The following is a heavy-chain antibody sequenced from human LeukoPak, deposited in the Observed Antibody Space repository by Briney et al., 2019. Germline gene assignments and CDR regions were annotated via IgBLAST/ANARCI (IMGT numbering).Heavy chain of an antibody. Sequence: SETLSLTCTVSGGSISGGGDYWSWIRQHSGKDLEWIGYINYSGSTFYNPSLKSRVTISVDTSNNQFSLKLSSVTAADTAVYYCARDLEVPAAMPPYYYYYMDVWGKGTTVTVSS. V-gene: IGHV4-31*03. CDR1: GGSISGGGDY. CDR3: ARDLEVPAAMPPYYYYYMDV. CDR2: INYSGST. D-gene: IGHD2-2*01. J-gene: IGHJ6*03.